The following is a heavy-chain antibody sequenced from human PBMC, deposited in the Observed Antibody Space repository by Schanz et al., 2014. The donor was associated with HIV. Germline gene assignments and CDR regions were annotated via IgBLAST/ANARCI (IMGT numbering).Heavy chain of an antibody. J-gene: IGHJ4*02. V-gene: IGHV3-30*03. CDR2: ISYDGSNK. CDR1: GFTFRDYW. D-gene: IGHD2-21*02. CDR3: ARAGVTDRFDH. Sequence: VQLLESGGGLAQPGGSLRLSCAASGFTFRDYWMTWVRQAPGKGLEWVAVISYDGSNKYYADSVKGRFTISRDNSKNTLYLQMNSLTPEDTAVYYCARAGVTDRFDHWGQGTLVTVSS.